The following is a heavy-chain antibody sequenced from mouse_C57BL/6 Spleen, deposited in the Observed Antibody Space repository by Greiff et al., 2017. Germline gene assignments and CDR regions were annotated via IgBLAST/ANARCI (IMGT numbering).Heavy chain of an antibody. D-gene: IGHD2-5*01. Sequence: QVQLKESGPGLVQPSQSLSITCTVSGFSLTSYGVHWVRQSPGKGLEWLGVIWSGGSTDYNAAFISRLSLSKDNSKSQVFFKMNSLQADDTAIYYCARGGYSNPYYAMDYWGQGTSVTVSS. V-gene: IGHV2-2*01. CDR1: GFSLTSYG. J-gene: IGHJ4*01. CDR3: ARGGYSNPYYAMDY. CDR2: IWSGGST.